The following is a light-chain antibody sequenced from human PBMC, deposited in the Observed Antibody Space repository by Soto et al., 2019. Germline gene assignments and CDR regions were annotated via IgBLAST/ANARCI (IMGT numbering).Light chain of an antibody. V-gene: IGKV2-28*01. J-gene: IGKJ3*01. CDR1: QSLLHSNGYNY. CDR2: LGS. CDR3: MQALQTPFP. Sequence: DIVMTQSPLSLPVTPGEPASISCRSCQSLLHSNGYNYLDWYLQKPGQSPQLLIYLGSNRASGVPDRFSVSGSGTDFTLNISRVEAVDVGVYYCMQALQTPFPFGPGTKVVIK.